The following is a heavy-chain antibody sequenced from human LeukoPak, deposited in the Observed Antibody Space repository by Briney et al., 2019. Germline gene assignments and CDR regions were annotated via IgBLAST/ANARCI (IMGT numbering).Heavy chain of an antibody. Sequence: PSETLSLTCTVSGGSISSYYWSWIRQPPGKGLEWIGYIYTSGSTNYNPSLKSRVTTSVDTSKNQFSLKLSSVTAADTAVYYCARTLVGWFDPWGQGTLVTVSS. CDR2: IYTSGST. CDR3: ARTLVGWFDP. J-gene: IGHJ5*02. V-gene: IGHV4-4*09. D-gene: IGHD2-8*02. CDR1: GGSISSYY.